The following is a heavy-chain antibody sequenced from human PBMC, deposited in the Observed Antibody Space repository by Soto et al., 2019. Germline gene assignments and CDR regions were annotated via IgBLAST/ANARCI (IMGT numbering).Heavy chain of an antibody. D-gene: IGHD5-18*01. CDR2: IYYSGNT. J-gene: IGHJ4*02. CDR3: VRENSGDGYNYLED. Sequence: PSETLSLTCTVSGGSISSVGYYWSWIRQHPGRGLEWIGYIYYSGNTYYNPSLKSRITISVDTSKNQFSLRLSSVTAADTAVYYCVRENSGDGYNYLEDWGLGTLVTVSS. CDR1: GGSISSVGYY. V-gene: IGHV4-31*03.